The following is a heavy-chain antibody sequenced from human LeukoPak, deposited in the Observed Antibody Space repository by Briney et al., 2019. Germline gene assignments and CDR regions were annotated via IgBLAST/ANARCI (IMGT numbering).Heavy chain of an antibody. Sequence: PSETLSLTCTVSGGSFSSYYWSCIRQPPGKGLEWIGYIYTTGTTSYNPSLKSRVTISIDTSKNQFSLQLNSVTAADTAVYYCARERYDFWSFDYWGQGTLVTFSS. CDR2: IYTTGTT. V-gene: IGHV4-4*09. CDR1: GGSFSSYY. J-gene: IGHJ4*02. CDR3: ARERYDFWSFDY. D-gene: IGHD3-3*01.